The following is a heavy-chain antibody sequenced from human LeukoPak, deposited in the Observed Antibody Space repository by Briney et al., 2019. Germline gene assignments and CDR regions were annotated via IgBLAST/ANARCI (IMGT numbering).Heavy chain of an antibody. CDR1: GGSFSGYY. CDR3: ARRRRGITMKYYFDY. Sequence: SETLSLTCAVYGGSFSGYYWSWIRQPPGKGLEWIGEINHSGSTNYNPSLKSRVTISVDTSKNQFSLKLSSVTAADTAVYYCARRRRGITMKYYFDYWGQGTLVTVSS. D-gene: IGHD3-22*01. J-gene: IGHJ4*02. CDR2: INHSGST. V-gene: IGHV4-34*01.